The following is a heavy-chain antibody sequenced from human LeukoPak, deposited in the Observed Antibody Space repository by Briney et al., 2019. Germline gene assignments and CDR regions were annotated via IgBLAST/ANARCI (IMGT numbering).Heavy chain of an antibody. D-gene: IGHD2-21*01. Sequence: GGSLRLFCVASGFTVSNNYMTWVRQAPGKGLEWVSLIYSGGSTYYADSVKGRFTISRDNSKNTVYLQMNSLRAEDTAVYYCARNIPVTRWGYWGQGTLVTVSS. CDR2: IYSGGST. CDR3: ARNIPVTRWGY. V-gene: IGHV3-66*01. CDR1: GFTVSNNY. J-gene: IGHJ4*02.